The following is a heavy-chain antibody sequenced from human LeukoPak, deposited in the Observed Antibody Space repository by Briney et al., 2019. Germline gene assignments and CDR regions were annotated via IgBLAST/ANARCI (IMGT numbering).Heavy chain of an antibody. CDR1: GGTFSSYA. CDR2: IIPILGIA. V-gene: IGHV1-69*04. J-gene: IGHJ6*02. D-gene: IGHD5-18*01. CDR3: ARDAGYTAMVYNYYYYGMDV. Sequence: SVKVSCKASGGTFSSYAISWVLQAPGQGLEWMGRIIPILGIANYAQKFQGRVTITADKSTSTAYMELSSLRSEDTAVYYCARDAGYTAMVYNYYYYGMDVWGQGTTVTVSS.